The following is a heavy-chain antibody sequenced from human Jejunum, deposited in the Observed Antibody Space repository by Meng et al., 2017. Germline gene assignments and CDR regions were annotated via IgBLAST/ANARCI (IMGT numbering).Heavy chain of an antibody. CDR1: GGSISGSNYY. CDR3: ARVSKPYGSGLDP. CDR2: IYYSGST. Sequence: LELQGPGPGRVKASETLSLTCTVSGGSISGSNYYWGWIRQPPGKGLEWIGTIYYSGSTYYNPSLKSRVTISVDTSKNQFSLNLSSVTAADTAIYYCARVSKPYGSGLDPWGQGTLVTVSS. V-gene: IGHV4-39*07. J-gene: IGHJ5*02. D-gene: IGHD3-10*01.